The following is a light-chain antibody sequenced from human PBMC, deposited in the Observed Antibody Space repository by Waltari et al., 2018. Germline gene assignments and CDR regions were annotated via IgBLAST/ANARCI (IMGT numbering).Light chain of an antibody. V-gene: IGKV3-15*01. CDR1: QSAGGN. J-gene: IGKJ1*01. CDR2: GAS. CDR3: YQYNVWPRT. Sequence: IVLTQSPGTLSVSPGENATLSCRASQSAGGNVAWYQQRLGQPPRLLIYGASMRTGGIPDRFSGSGSGTEFTLTISSLQSADFAVYYCYQYNVWPRTFGQGTKVEVK.